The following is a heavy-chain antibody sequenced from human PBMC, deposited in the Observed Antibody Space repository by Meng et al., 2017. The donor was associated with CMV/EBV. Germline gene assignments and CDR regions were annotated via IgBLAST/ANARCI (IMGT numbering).Heavy chain of an antibody. CDR3: AREMPIAAAGCFDY. V-gene: IGHV4-4*07. CDR1: GGSISSYD. D-gene: IGHD6-13*01. Sequence: QGQLEESGPGLVKPSETLSLTCAVSGGSISSYDWSWLRQPAGKGLEWIGRIYTSGSTNYNPSLKSRVTMSVDTSKNQFSLKLSSVTAADTAVYYCAREMPIAAAGCFDYWGQGTLVTVSS. CDR2: IYTSGST. J-gene: IGHJ4*02.